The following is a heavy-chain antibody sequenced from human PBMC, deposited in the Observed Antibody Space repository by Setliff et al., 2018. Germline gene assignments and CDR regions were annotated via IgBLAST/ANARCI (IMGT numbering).Heavy chain of an antibody. J-gene: IGHJ6*04. CDR2: ISSTSGTI. Sequence: PGGSLRLSCAGSGFTFSSHSMNWVRQAPGKGLEWISYISSTSGTIYYADSVRGRFTISRDNAQNSLYLQMNSLRAEDTAVYYCARSYNFWSGPALDVWGKGTTVTVSS. CDR1: GFTFSSHS. CDR3: ARSYNFWSGPALDV. D-gene: IGHD3-3*01. V-gene: IGHV3-48*01.